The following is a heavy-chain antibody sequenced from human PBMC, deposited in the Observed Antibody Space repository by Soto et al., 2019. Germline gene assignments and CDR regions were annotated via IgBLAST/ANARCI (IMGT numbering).Heavy chain of an antibody. CDR1: GYSFAGYW. J-gene: IGHJ4*02. D-gene: IGHD3-22*01. CDR2: IDPSDSQT. CDR3: ARQIYDSDSGPNFKYYFHX. Sequence: PVESLKISCKGSGYSFAGYWITWVRQMPGKGLELMVMIDPSDSQTYYSPSFRGHVTISAAKSITTVFLQWSSLRSSDTAMYYCARQIYDSDSGPNFKYYFHXWGQGTLVTVSX. V-gene: IGHV5-10-1*01.